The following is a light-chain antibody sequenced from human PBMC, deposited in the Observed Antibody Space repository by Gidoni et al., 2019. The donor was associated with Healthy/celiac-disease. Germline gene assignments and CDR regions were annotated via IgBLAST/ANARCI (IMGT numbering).Light chain of an antibody. CDR3: QQYGSSPKT. J-gene: IGKJ2*01. CDR1: QSVSSSY. CDR2: GAS. V-gene: IGKV3-20*01. Sequence: EIVLTQSPGTLSLSPGESATLSCRASQSVSSSYLAWYRQKPGQAPRLLIYGASSRATGIPDRFSGSGSGTDFTLTISRLEPEDFAVYYCQQYGSSPKTFGQGTKLEIK.